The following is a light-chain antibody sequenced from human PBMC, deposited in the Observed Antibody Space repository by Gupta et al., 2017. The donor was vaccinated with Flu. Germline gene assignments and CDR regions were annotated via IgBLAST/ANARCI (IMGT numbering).Light chain of an antibody. V-gene: IGKV1-5*03. CDR2: KAS. CDR1: QSVRSW. CDR3: QQYNSYPLT. J-gene: IGKJ4*01. Sequence: DIPMTPSPSTLSASVGDRVTLTCRASQSVRSWLAWYQQKPGKAPKVLIYKASSLQTGVPSRFSGSGSGTEFTLTISSLQPDDFATYYCQQYNSYPLTFGGGTKVEIK.